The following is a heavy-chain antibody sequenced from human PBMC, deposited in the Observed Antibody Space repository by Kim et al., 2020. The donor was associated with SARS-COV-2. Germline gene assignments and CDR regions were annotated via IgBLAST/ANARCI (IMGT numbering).Heavy chain of an antibody. V-gene: IGHV3-30*04. D-gene: IGHD6-19*01. CDR1: GFTFSSYA. CDR3: ARVNMGDSSGWYDCDY. Sequence: GGSLRLSCAASGFTFSSYAMHWVRQAPGKGLEWVAVISYDGSNKYYADSVKGRFTISRDNSKNTLYLQMNSLRAEDTAVYYCARVNMGDSSGWYDCDYWG. CDR2: ISYDGSNK. J-gene: IGHJ4*01.